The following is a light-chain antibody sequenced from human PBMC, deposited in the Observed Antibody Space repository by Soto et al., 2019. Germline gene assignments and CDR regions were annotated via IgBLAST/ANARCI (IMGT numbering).Light chain of an antibody. CDR1: QDISHF. J-gene: IGKJ1*01. V-gene: IGKV1-27*01. CDR3: LSYTKDVPGT. Sequence: DIQMTQSPSSLSASVGDRVTFTCRASQDISHFLAWYQQRPGRVPQLLIYGASTLQSGVPSRFSGSGSGTAFALTISSLQHEDGATYYCLSYTKDVPGTFGQGTKVEI. CDR2: GAS.